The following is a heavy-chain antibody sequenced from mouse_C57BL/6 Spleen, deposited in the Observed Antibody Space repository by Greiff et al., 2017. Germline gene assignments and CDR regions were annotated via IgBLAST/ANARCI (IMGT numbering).Heavy chain of an antibody. J-gene: IGHJ2*01. CDR3: ASEDDYCTDG. CDR2: IYIGHGYT. D-gene: IGHD2-4*01. Sequence: VQLKESGAELVRPGSSVKMSCKTSGYTFTSYGINWVKQRPGQGLEWIGYIYIGHGYTEYNEKFKGKATLTSDTSSSTAYMQLSSLTSEDSASYYYASEDDYCTDGWGQGTTLTVSS. V-gene: IGHV1-58*01. CDR1: GYTFTSYG.